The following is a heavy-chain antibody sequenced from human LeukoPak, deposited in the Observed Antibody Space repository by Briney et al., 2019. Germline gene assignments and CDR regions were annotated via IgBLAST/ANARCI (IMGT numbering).Heavy chain of an antibody. Sequence: PSETLSLTCTVSGGSISSYYWSWIRQPPGKGLEWIGYIYYSGSTNYNPSLKRRVTISVDTSKNQFSLKLSSVTAADTAVYYCAATYYYDSSGYIPAAFDIWGQGTMVTVSS. V-gene: IGHV4-59*01. CDR1: GGSISSYY. D-gene: IGHD3-22*01. CDR2: IYYSGST. CDR3: AATYYYDSSGYIPAAFDI. J-gene: IGHJ3*02.